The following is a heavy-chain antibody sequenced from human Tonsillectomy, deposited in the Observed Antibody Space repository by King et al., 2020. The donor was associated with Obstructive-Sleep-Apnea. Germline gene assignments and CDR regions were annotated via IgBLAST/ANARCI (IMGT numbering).Heavy chain of an antibody. V-gene: IGHV1-46*01. CDR1: GYTFSNYY. J-gene: IGHJ4*02. Sequence: QLVQSGAEVKTPGASVKVSCKASGYTFSNYYIHWVRQAPGQGLEWMGMINPSGGTTTFPQKFQGRVTMTRDTSTTTVYMELSSLTSDDTAVYYCVRGRSSGYDREDYWGQGTLVTVSS. CDR3: VRGRSSGYDREDY. D-gene: IGHD5-12*01. CDR2: INPSGGTT.